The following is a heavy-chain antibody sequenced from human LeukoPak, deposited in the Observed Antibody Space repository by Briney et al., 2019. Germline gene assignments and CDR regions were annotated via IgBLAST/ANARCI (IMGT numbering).Heavy chain of an antibody. CDR3: AKVRDYGDQNFDY. CDR1: GFTFSSYG. CDR2: IRYDGRNK. V-gene: IGHV3-30*02. Sequence: GGSLRLSCAAPGFTFSSYGMHWVRQAPGKGLEWVAFIRYDGRNKYYADSVKGRFTISRDNSKNTLYLQMNSLRAEDTAVYYCAKVRDYGDQNFDYWGQGTLVTVSS. D-gene: IGHD4-17*01. J-gene: IGHJ4*02.